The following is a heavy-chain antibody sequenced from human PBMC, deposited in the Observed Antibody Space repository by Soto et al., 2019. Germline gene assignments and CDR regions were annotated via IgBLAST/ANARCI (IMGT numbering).Heavy chain of an antibody. CDR2: FNPYTGGT. Sequence: QGQLVQSGAEVKKPGASVKVSCKASGYTFTTYIHWMRQAPGQGLEWMGMFNPYTGGTRYAHKFQGRVTMTGDTSPSTGYMELSRLRSDDTAVYYCARLWGEIGTAFDPWGQGTLVTVSS. V-gene: IGHV1-46*01. CDR1: GYTFTTY. J-gene: IGHJ5*02. CDR3: ARLWGEIGTAFDP. D-gene: IGHD1-1*01.